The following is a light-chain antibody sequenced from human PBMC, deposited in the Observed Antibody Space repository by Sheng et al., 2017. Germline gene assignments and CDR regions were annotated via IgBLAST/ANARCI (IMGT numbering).Light chain of an antibody. CDR1: SSNIERDF. Sequence: QSVLTQAPSVSAAPGQKVTISCSGSSSNIERDFVSWYQHLPGTAPKLLIYENNKRPSGIPDRFSGSKSGTSATLGITGLQTGDEADYYRGTWDSSLNAGVFGGGTKLTVI. CDR2: ENN. V-gene: IGLV1-51*02. J-gene: IGLJ3*02. CDR3: GTWDSSLNAGV.